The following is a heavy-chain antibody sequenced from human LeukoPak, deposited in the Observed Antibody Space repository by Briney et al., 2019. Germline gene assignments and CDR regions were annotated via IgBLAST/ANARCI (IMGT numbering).Heavy chain of an antibody. D-gene: IGHD2-2*02. CDR3: AKDFRVVVPAAIRDFDY. Sequence: GGSLRLSCAASGFTFGSYGMHWVRQAPGKGLEWVAFIRYDGSNKYYADSVKGRFTISRDNSKNTLYLQMNSLRAEDTAVYYCAKDFRVVVPAAIRDFDYWGQGTLVTVSS. J-gene: IGHJ4*02. V-gene: IGHV3-30*02. CDR1: GFTFGSYG. CDR2: IRYDGSNK.